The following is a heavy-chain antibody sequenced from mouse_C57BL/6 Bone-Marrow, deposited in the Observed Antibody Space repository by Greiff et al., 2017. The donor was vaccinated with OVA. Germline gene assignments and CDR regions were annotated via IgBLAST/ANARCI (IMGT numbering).Heavy chain of an antibody. V-gene: IGHV1-26*01. CDR3: ARPDYYGSSFWAMDY. D-gene: IGHD1-1*01. J-gene: IGHJ4*01. Sequence: VQLKESGPELVKPGASVKISCKASGYTFTDYYMNWVKQSHGKSLEWIGDINPNNGGTSYNQKFKGKATLTVDKSSSTAYMELRSLTSEDSAVYYCARPDYYGSSFWAMDYWGQGTSVTVSS. CDR2: INPNNGGT. CDR1: GYTFTDYY.